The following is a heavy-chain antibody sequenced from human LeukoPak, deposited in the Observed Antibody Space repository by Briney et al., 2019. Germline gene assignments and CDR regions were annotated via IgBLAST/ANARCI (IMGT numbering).Heavy chain of an antibody. D-gene: IGHD3-10*01. CDR2: IRNDGSYE. Sequence: PGGSLRLSCAASGFTFSVYGMHWVRQAPGKGLEWVAFIRNDGSYEYYPDSVKGRFTISRDNSRNALFLQMNSLRAEDTAVYYCAAGVRGVISRVDYWGQGTLVTVSS. J-gene: IGHJ4*02. V-gene: IGHV3-30*02. CDR3: AAGVRGVISRVDY. CDR1: GFTFSVYG.